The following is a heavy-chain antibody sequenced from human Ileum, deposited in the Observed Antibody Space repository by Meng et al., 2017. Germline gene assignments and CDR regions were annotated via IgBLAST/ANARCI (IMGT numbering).Heavy chain of an antibody. CDR2: IFYNGDI. Sequence: QVQLQESGPGLVKPSETLSLTCTVSGASISAYYWSCIRQPPGKGLECIGYIFYNGDINYNPSLKSRVTISLDTSKSQISLKLTSVTAADTAVYYCARTARVFDPWGQGTLVTVSS. J-gene: IGHJ5*02. CDR1: GASISAYY. CDR3: ARTARVFDP. V-gene: IGHV4-59*01.